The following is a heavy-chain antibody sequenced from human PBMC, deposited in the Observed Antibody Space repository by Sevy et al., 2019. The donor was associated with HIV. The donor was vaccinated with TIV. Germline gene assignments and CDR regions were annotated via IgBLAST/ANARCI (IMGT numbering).Heavy chain of an antibody. D-gene: IGHD3-22*01. CDR2: ISYDGSNK. CDR1: GFTFSSYG. J-gene: IGHJ4*02. V-gene: IGHV3-30*18. CDR3: AKDADIVEYYYDSSGYSDY. Sequence: GGSLRLSCAASGFTFSSYGMHWVRQAPGKGLEWVAVISYDGSNKYYADSVKGRFTISRDNSKNTLYLQMSSLRAEDTAVYYCAKDADIVEYYYDSSGYSDYWGQGTLVTVSS.